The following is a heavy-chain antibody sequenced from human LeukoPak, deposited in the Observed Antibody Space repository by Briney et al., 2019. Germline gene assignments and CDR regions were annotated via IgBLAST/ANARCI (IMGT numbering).Heavy chain of an antibody. CDR1: GGSISSYY. CDR3: ARDRRRGYYDSSGYYLDVAFDI. V-gene: IGHV4-59*01. CDR2: IYYSGST. Sequence: SETLSLTCTVSGGSISSYYRSWIRQPPGKGLEWIGYIYYSGSTNYNPSLKSRVTISVDTSKNQFSLKLSSVTAADTAVYYCARDRRRGYYDSSGYYLDVAFDIWGQGTMVTVSS. J-gene: IGHJ3*02. D-gene: IGHD3-22*01.